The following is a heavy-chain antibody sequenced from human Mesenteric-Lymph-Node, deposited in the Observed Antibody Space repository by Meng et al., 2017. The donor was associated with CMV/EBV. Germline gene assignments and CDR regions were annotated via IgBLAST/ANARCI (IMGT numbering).Heavy chain of an antibody. CDR2: SGNT. D-gene: IGHD3-22*01. V-gene: IGHV4-59*01. J-gene: IGHJ4*02. CDR1: GGSISIYY. CDR3: ARQVGSSGWTIYFDS. Sequence: SETLSLTCTVSGGSISIYYWSWIRQPPGKGLEWIGFSGNTNYNPSLKSRVTISVDTSKSQFSLRLSSVTAADTAVYYCARQVGSSGWTIYFDSWGQGTLVTVSS.